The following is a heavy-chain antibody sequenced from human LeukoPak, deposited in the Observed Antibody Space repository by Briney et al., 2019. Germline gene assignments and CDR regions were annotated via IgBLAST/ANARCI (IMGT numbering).Heavy chain of an antibody. CDR3: ARGYSSGWYFPPIDY. Sequence: ASVKVSCEASGGTFSSYTISWVRQAPGQGLEWMGRIIPILGIANYAQKFQGRVTITADKSTSTAYMELSSLRSEDTAVYYCARGYSSGWYFPPIDYWGQGALVTVSS. V-gene: IGHV1-69*02. D-gene: IGHD6-19*01. CDR2: IIPILGIA. J-gene: IGHJ4*02. CDR1: GGTFSSYT.